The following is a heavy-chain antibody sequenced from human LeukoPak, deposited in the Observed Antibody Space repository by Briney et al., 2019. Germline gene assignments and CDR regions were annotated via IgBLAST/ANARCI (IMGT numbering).Heavy chain of an antibody. J-gene: IGHJ4*02. Sequence: ASVKVSCKASGYTFTSYDINWVRQATGQGLEWMGWMNPNSGNTGYAQKFQGRVTMTRDTSISTGYMELSRLRSDDTAVYYCARVLPDGYFPFDYWGQGTLVSVSS. CDR1: GYTFTSYD. CDR2: MNPNSGNT. CDR3: ARVLPDGYFPFDY. D-gene: IGHD3-22*01. V-gene: IGHV1-8*01.